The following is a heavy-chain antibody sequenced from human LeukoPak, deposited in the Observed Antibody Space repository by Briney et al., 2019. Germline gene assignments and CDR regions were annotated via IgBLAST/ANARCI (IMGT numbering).Heavy chain of an antibody. CDR2: VYNSGST. Sequence: SSETLSLTCTVSGGSINSYYWTWIRQPPGKGLEWIANVYNSGSTNYNPSLKSRVTISVDMFKNQFSLKLTSETAADTAVYYCARLRSGMDVWGQGTTVTVSS. CDR1: GGSINSYY. J-gene: IGHJ6*02. V-gene: IGHV4-59*01. CDR3: ARLRSGMDV.